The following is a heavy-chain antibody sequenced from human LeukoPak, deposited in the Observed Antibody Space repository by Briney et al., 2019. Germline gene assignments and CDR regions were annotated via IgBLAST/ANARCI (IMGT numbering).Heavy chain of an antibody. CDR1: GYSISSGYY. D-gene: IGHD3-10*01. CDR2: NNHSGST. J-gene: IGHJ6*03. CDR3: ARLQTEWFGEFSFYYYYYMDV. V-gene: IGHV4-38-2*01. Sequence: SETLSLTCAVSGYSISSGYYWGWIRQPPGKGLEWIGENNHSGSTNYNPSLKSRVTISVDTSKNQFSLKLSSETAADTAVYYCARLQTEWFGEFSFYYYYYMDVWGKGTTVTISS.